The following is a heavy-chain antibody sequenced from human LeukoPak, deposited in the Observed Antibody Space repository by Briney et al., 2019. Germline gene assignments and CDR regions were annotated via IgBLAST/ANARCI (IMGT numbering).Heavy chain of an antibody. CDR2: IYDSVNT. V-gene: IGHV4/OR15-8*01. Sequence: SETLSLTCVVSGGSISSPNRWTWVRQPPGKGLEWIGEIYDSVNTNYNPSLKSRVTISLDTSKNQFSLSLTSVTAADTAVYYCARIMFVVEGYGMDVWGXXTXVTVSP. D-gene: IGHD2-21*01. CDR1: GGSISSPNR. J-gene: IGHJ6*04. CDR3: ARIMFVVEGYGMDV.